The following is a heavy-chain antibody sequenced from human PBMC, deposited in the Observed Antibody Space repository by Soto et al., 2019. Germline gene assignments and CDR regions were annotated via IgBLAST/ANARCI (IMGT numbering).Heavy chain of an antibody. CDR3: ARLGMKINPTSHSSECV. CDR2: IIPIFGTA. CDR1: GGAFRRYA. V-gene: IGHV1-69*13. J-gene: IGHJ4*01. D-gene: IGHD6-25*01. Sequence: AVKLYCEGSGGAFRRYADIGGRQVPGQGLEWMGGIIPIFGTANYAQKFQGRVTITADESTSTAYMELSSLRSEDTAVYYCARLGMKINPTSHSSECVWGHGSLVPVS.